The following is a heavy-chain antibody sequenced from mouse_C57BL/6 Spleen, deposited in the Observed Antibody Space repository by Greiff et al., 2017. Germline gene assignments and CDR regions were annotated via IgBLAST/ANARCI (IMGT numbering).Heavy chain of an antibody. Sequence: VQLQQSGPELVKPGASVKISCKASGYSFTGYYMHWVKQSPEKSLAWIGEINPRTGGTSYNHKFKGKAPLTVDTPSSTSYMQVKSLTSEDAADYYCARATVSTEPDYWGQGTTLTVSS. CDR1: GYSFTGYY. D-gene: IGHD1-1*01. J-gene: IGHJ2*01. CDR3: ARATVSTEPDY. V-gene: IGHV1-43*01. CDR2: INPRTGGT.